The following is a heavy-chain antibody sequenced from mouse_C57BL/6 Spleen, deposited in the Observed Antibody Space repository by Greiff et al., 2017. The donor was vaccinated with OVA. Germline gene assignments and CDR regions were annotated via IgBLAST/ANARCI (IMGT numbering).Heavy chain of an antibody. CDR3: ASGRYFDY. J-gene: IGHJ2*01. CDR2: INPNNGGT. D-gene: IGHD3-1*01. CDR1: GYTFTDYN. V-gene: IGHV1-22*01. Sequence: VQLKESGPELVKPGASVKMSCKASGYTFTDYNMHWVKQSHGKSLEWIGYINPNNGGTSYNQKFKGKATLTVNKSSSTAYMELRSLTSEDSAVYYCASGRYFDYWGKGTTLTVSS.